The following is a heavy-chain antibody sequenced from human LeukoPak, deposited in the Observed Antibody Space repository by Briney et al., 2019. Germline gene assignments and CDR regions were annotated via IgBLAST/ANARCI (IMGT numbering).Heavy chain of an antibody. CDR2: IYYSGST. V-gene: IGHV4-59*01. D-gene: IGHD4-17*01. CDR1: GGSISSYY. Sequence: SETLSLTCTVSGGSISSYYWSWIRQPPGKGLEWIGYIYYSGSTNYNPSLKSRVTISVDTSKNRFSLKLSSVTAADTAVYYCARSSPDYGDSDDAFDIWGQGTMVTVSS. CDR3: ARSSPDYGDSDDAFDI. J-gene: IGHJ3*02.